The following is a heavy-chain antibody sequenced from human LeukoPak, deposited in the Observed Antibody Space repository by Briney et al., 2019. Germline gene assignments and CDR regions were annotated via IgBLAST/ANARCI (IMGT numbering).Heavy chain of an antibody. CDR3: ASDLSANTAIRDY. CDR2: ISYDGSNK. D-gene: IGHD5-18*01. CDR1: GFTFSSYY. Sequence: GGSLRLSCAASGFTFSSYYRHWVRQAPGKRLEWVAVISYDGSNKYYADSVKGRFTISRDNSKNTLYLQMNSLRAEDTAVYYCASDLSANTAIRDYWGQGTLVTVSS. V-gene: IGHV3-30*14. J-gene: IGHJ4*02.